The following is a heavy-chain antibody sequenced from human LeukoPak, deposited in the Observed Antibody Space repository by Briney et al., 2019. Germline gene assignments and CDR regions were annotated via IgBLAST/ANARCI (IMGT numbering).Heavy chain of an antibody. Sequence: PGGSLRLSCAASEFTLSAYYMTWIRQAPGKGLVWVSRINSAGSSTSYADSVKGRFTISRDNAKNTLYLQMNSLRAEDTAVYFCARDQYTNSGNWFDPWGQGTLVTVSS. V-gene: IGHV3-74*01. CDR3: ARDQYTNSGNWFDP. D-gene: IGHD7-27*01. CDR1: EFTLSAYY. J-gene: IGHJ5*02. CDR2: INSAGSST.